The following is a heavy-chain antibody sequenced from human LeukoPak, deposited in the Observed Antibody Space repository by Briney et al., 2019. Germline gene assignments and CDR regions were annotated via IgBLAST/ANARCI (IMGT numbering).Heavy chain of an antibody. Sequence: GGSLRLSCAASGFTFSDYYMSWIRQAPGKGLEWVSYISSSGSTIYYAGSVKGRFTISRDNAKNSLYLQMNSLRAEDTAVYYCAGSSGYSYGYIDYWGQGTLVTVSS. V-gene: IGHV3-11*04. D-gene: IGHD5-18*01. CDR3: AGSSGYSYGYIDY. CDR2: ISSSGSTI. J-gene: IGHJ4*02. CDR1: GFTFSDYY.